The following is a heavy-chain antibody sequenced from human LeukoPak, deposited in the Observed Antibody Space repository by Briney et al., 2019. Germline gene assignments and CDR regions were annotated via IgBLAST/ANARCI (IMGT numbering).Heavy chain of an antibody. V-gene: IGHV3-21*01. Sequence: GGSLRLSCAASGFTFSSYSMNWVRQAPGKGLEWVSSISSSSSYIYYTDSVKGRFPISRDNAKNSLYLQMNSLRAEDTAVYYCARDWPTIAAAGTIPEYFQHWGQGTLVTVSS. D-gene: IGHD6-13*01. CDR3: ARDWPTIAAAGTIPEYFQH. J-gene: IGHJ1*01. CDR1: GFTFSSYS. CDR2: ISSSSSYI.